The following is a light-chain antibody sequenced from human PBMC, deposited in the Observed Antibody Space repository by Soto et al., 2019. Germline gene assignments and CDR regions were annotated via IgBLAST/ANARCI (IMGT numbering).Light chain of an antibody. Sequence: QSALTQPASVSGSPGQSITISCTGTSSDIGPYKYVSWYQQHPDKAPKLIIYDVSNRPSGISDRFSGSKSGNTASLTVSGLQAEDEADYYCSSYGGSSNLVFGGGTKVTVL. CDR3: SSYGGSSNLV. CDR1: SSDIGPYKY. CDR2: DVS. V-gene: IGLV2-14*03. J-gene: IGLJ2*01.